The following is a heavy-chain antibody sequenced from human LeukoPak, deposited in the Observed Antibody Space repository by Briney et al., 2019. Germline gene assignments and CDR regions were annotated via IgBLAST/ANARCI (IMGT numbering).Heavy chain of an antibody. CDR3: ASGGYDWDAYDY. CDR2: ISTYNGNT. V-gene: IGHV1-18*01. J-gene: IGHJ4*02. CDR1: GYTFTSYG. Sequence: ASVKVSCKSPGYTFTSYGISWVRQAPGQGLEWMGWISTYNGNTNYAQKLQGRVTMTTDTSTNTSYMELRSLRSEDTAVYFCASGGYDWDAYDYWGQGTPVTVSS. D-gene: IGHD5-12*01.